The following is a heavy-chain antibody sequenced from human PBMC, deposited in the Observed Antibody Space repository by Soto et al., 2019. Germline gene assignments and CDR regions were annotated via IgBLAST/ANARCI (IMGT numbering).Heavy chain of an antibody. V-gene: IGHV3-74*01. J-gene: IGHJ6*02. CDR1: GFTFSSYW. Sequence: PGGSLRLSCAASGFTFSSYWMHWVRQAPGKGLVWVSRINSDGSSTSYADSVKGRFTISRDNSKNTLYLQMNSLRAEDTAVYYCASLNMVRGVKARGSGYYYGMDVWGQGTTVTVSS. CDR2: INSDGSST. CDR3: ASLNMVRGVKARGSGYYYGMDV. D-gene: IGHD3-10*01.